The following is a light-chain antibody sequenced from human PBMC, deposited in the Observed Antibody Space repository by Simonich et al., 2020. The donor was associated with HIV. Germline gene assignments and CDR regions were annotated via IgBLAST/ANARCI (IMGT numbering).Light chain of an antibody. CDR3: SSYTSSSTWV. J-gene: IGLJ3*02. CDR2: DVS. CDR1: SSDIGGYHY. Sequence: QSALTQPASVSGSPGQSITISCTGTSSDIGGYHYVSWYQQHPGKAPKPMIYDVSKRPSGVSNRFSGSKSGNTASLTISGLQTEDEADYYCSSYTSSSTWVFGGRTKLTVL. V-gene: IGLV2-14*01.